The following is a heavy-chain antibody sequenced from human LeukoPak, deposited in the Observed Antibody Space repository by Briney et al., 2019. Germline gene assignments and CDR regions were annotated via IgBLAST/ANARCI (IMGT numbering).Heavy chain of an antibody. Sequence: PSETLSLPCTVSGGSISSYYWSWIRQPPGEGLVWIGYIFYSGSTNYNPSLKSRVTISVDTSKNQFSLKLNSVTAADTAVYYCARHPPIYSSGWYVNWFDPWGQGTLVTVSS. D-gene: IGHD6-19*01. J-gene: IGHJ5*02. V-gene: IGHV4-59*08. CDR3: ARHPPIYSSGWYVNWFDP. CDR2: IFYSGST. CDR1: GGSISSYY.